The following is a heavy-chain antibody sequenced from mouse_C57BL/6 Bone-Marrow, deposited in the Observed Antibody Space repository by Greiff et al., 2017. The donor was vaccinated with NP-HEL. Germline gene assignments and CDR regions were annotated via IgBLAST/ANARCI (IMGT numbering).Heavy chain of an antibody. CDR3: ARDDYGVDY. J-gene: IGHJ2*01. CDR1: GYSFTGYY. Sequence: EVQLQQSGPELVKPGASVKISCKASGYSFTGYYMHWVKQSHGNILDWLGYIYPYTGVSSYNHKFKGKATLTVDKSSSTAYMELRSLTSEDSAVYYCARDDYGVDYWGQGTTLTVSS. V-gene: IGHV1-31*01. CDR2: IYPYTGVS. D-gene: IGHD2-4*01.